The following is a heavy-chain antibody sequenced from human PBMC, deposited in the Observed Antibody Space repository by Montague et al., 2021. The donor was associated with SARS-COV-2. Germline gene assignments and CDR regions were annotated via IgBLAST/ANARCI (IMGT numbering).Heavy chain of an antibody. CDR2: VYNTGST. J-gene: IGHJ4*02. D-gene: IGHD5-18*01. CDR3: ARESYGNFDY. CDR1: GDSISSAGYY. V-gene: IGHV4-31*03. Sequence: TLSLTCTVSGDSISSAGYYWTWIRHPPTEGLEWIGNVYNTGSTDNNPSLKSRVSMSIDTSRNQFPLKVSSVTAADTAVYYCARESYGNFDYWGQGTLVTVSA.